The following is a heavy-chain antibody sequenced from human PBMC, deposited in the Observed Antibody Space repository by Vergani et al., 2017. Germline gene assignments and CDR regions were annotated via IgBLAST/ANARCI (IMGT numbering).Heavy chain of an antibody. CDR2: INHSGST. Sequence: QVQLQQWGAGLLKPSETLSLTCAVYGGSFSGYYWSWIRQPPGKGLEWIGEINHSGSTNYNPSLKSRVTISVDTSKNQFSLKLSSVTAADTAVYYCAGGVAYCGGDCPYYFDYWGQGTLVTVSS. J-gene: IGHJ4*02. V-gene: IGHV4-34*01. CDR3: AGGVAYCGGDCPYYFDY. D-gene: IGHD2-21*01. CDR1: GGSFSGYY.